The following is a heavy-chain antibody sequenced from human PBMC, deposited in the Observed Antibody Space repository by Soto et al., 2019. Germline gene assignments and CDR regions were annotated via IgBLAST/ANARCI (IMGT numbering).Heavy chain of an antibody. V-gene: IGHV3-30*04. CDR3: ARGDTPSVEMATIDY. J-gene: IGHJ4*02. D-gene: IGHD5-12*01. CDR2: ISYDGSNK. CDR1: GFTFSSYA. Sequence: GESLKISCAASGFTFSSYAMHWVRQAPGKGLEWVAVISYDGSNKYYADSGKGRFTISRDNSKNTLYLQMNSLRAEDTAVYYCARGDTPSVEMATIDYWGQGTLVTVSS.